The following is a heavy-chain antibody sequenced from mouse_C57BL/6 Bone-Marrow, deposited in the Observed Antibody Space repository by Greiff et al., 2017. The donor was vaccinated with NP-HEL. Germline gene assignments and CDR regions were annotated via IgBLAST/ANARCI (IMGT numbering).Heavy chain of an antibody. D-gene: IGHD4-1*02. CDR1: GYSFTSYY. J-gene: IGHJ3*01. Sequence: QVQLKQSGPELVKPGASVKISCKASGYSFTSYYIHWVKQRPGQGLEWIGWIYPGSGNTKYNEKFKGKATLTADTSSSTAYMQLSSLTSEDSAVYYCARSPTGGAWFAYWGQGTLVTVSA. CDR3: ARSPTGGAWFAY. V-gene: IGHV1-66*01. CDR2: IYPGSGNT.